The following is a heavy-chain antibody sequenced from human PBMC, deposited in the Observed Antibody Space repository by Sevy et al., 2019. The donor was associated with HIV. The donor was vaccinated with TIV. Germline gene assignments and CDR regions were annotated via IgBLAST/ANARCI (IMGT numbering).Heavy chain of an antibody. J-gene: IGHJ6*02. CDR2: IIPIFGTA. D-gene: IGHD2-2*01. CDR1: GGTFSSYA. Sequence: ASVKVSCKASGGTFSSYAISWVRQAPGQGLEWMGGIIPIFGTANYAQKFQGRVTITADESTSTAYMELSSLRSEDTAVYYCVRLSDGYCSSTSCYSLGEYYYYGMDVWGQGTTVTVSS. CDR3: VRLSDGYCSSTSCYSLGEYYYYGMDV. V-gene: IGHV1-69*13.